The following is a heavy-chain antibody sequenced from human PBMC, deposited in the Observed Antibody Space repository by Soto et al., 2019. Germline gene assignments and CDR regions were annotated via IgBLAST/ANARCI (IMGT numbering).Heavy chain of an antibody. V-gene: IGHV3-23*01. D-gene: IGHD6-13*01. CDR3: ASYSSSWQLLDY. J-gene: IGHJ4*02. CDR1: GFTFSSYA. CDR2: ISGSGGST. Sequence: GGSLRLSCAASGFTFSSYAMSLVRQAPGKGLEWVSAISGSGGSTYYADSVKGRFTISRDNSKNTLYLQMNSLRAEDTAVYYCASYSSSWQLLDYWGQGTLVTVSS.